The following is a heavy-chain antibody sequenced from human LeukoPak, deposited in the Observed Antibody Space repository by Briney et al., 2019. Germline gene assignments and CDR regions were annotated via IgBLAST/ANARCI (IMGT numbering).Heavy chain of an antibody. Sequence: ASVKVSCKASGYTFSRYGFSWVRQAPGQGLEWLGWIGVYNNNTNYEEKFQGRVTMTTDTSTSTAYMELRSLRFDDTAVYYCARDLMIYGSGSYKWFDPWGQGTLVTVSS. CDR3: ARDLMIYGSGSYKWFDP. CDR2: IGVYNNNT. CDR1: GYTFSRYG. V-gene: IGHV1-18*04. J-gene: IGHJ5*02. D-gene: IGHD3-10*01.